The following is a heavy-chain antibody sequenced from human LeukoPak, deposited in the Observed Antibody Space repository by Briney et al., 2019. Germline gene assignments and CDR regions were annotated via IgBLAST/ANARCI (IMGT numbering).Heavy chain of an antibody. V-gene: IGHV1-2*02. D-gene: IGHD3-22*01. CDR1: GYTFTCYY. CDR3: ARVDTMIVVAVPLTDAFDI. Sequence: GASVKVSCKASGYTFTCYYMHWVRQAPGQGLEWRGWINPNSGGTNYAQKFQGRVTMTRDTSISTPYMELSRLRSDDTAVYYCARVDTMIVVAVPLTDAFDIWGQGTMVTVSS. J-gene: IGHJ3*02. CDR2: INPNSGGT.